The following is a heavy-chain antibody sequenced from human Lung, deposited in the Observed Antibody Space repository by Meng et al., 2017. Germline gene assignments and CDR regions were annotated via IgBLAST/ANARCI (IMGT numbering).Heavy chain of an antibody. Sequence: QVQLVQSGAEVKKPGASVRVSCKASGYTFTNYDINWVRQATGQGLQWMGWMKPNSGNTGYAQKFQGRVTMTRNTSISTAYMELSSLRSEDTAVYYCATRNDGYDFDYWGQGTLVTVSS. CDR2: MKPNSGNT. CDR3: ATRNDGYDFDY. J-gene: IGHJ4*02. D-gene: IGHD1-1*01. V-gene: IGHV1-8*01. CDR1: GYTFTNYD.